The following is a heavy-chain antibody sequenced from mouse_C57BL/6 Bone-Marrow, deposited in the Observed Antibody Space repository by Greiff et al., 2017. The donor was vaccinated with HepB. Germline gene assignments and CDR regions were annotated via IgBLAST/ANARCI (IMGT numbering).Heavy chain of an antibody. CDR3: SRKGVYDDYYPFAY. V-gene: IGHV1-67*01. D-gene: IGHD2-3*01. J-gene: IGHJ3*01. Sequence: VQLQQSGPELVRPGVSVKISCKGSGYTFTDYAMHWVKQSHATSLEWIGVISTYYGDASYNQKFKDKATMTVDKSSSTAYMELARLTSEDSAVYYYSRKGVYDDYYPFAYWGQGTLVTVAA. CDR1: GYTFTDYA. CDR2: ISTYYGDA.